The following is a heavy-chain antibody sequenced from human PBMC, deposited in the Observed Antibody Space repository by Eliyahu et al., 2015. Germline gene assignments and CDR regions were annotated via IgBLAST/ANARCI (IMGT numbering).Heavy chain of an antibody. CDR2: ISGSGGST. V-gene: IGHV3-23*01. CDR3: AKLINLGVTRGHYFDY. D-gene: IGHD4-17*01. Sequence: EVQLLESGGGLVQPGGSLRLXCXASGFXFSXYGMSWVRQAVGKGXEWVSTISGSGGSTYDADSVKGRFTISRDNSKNTLYLQINSLRAEDTAVYYCAKLINLGVTRGHYFDYWGQGTLVTVSS. J-gene: IGHJ4*02. CDR1: GFXFSXYG.